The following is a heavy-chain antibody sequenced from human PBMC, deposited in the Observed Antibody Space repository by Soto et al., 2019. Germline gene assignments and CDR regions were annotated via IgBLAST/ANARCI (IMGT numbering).Heavy chain of an antibody. D-gene: IGHD3-16*01. V-gene: IGHV4-59*12. Sequence: NPSETLSLTCTVSGGSISSYYWSWIRQPPGKGLEWIGYIYNSGTTNYNPSLKSRVTISGDTSKNQFSLKLSSVTAADTAVYYCARTIGWGWFDPWGQGTLVTVSS. J-gene: IGHJ5*02. CDR1: GGSISSYY. CDR2: IYNSGTT. CDR3: ARTIGWGWFDP.